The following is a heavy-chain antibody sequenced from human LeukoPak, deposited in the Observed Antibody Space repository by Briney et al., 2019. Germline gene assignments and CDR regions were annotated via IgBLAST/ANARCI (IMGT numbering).Heavy chain of an antibody. J-gene: IGHJ2*01. CDR1: GYTLTELS. D-gene: IGHD6-13*01. Sequence: ASVKVSCKVSGYTLTELSMHWVRQAPGKGLEWMGGFDPEDGETIYAQKLQGRVTMTTDTSTSTAYMELRSLRSDDTAVYYCARDLAAAAVWYFDLWGRGTLVTVSS. CDR3: ARDLAAAAVWYFDL. CDR2: FDPEDGET. V-gene: IGHV1-24*01.